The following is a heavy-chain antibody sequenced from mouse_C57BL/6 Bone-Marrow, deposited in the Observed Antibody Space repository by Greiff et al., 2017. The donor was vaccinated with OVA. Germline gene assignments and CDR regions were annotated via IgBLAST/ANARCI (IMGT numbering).Heavy chain of an antibody. CDR2: MNSDGGST. D-gene: IGHD2-1*01. CDR3: ASPYGNSYGDV. V-gene: IGHV5-2*01. Sequence: EVMLVESGGGLVQPGESLKLSCESNEYEFPSHDMSWVSKTPEKRLELVAAMNSDGGSTYYPDPMERRFIISRDNTKKTLYLQMSSLRSEDTALYDCASPYGNSYGDVWGTGTTVTVSS. CDR1: EYEFPSHD. J-gene: IGHJ1*03.